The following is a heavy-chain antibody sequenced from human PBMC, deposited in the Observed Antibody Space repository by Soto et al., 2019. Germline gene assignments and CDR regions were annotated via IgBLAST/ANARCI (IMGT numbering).Heavy chain of an antibody. D-gene: IGHD2-15*01. Sequence: EVQLVESGGGLVQPGRSLRLSCAVSGSTSNEYAMHWLRQAPGKGLEWVSGIFLESDWTGYADSVKGRFTTSRDKAKNSLYLQMNSLRPEDTALYYCGKDGKAGGLDFWGQGTLVTVSS. CDR1: GSTSNEYA. CDR2: IFLESDWT. V-gene: IGHV3-9*02. CDR3: GKDGKAGGLDF. J-gene: IGHJ4*02.